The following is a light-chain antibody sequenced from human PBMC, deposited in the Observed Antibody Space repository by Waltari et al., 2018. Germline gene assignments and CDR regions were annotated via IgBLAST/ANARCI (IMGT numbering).Light chain of an antibody. CDR2: EVR. V-gene: IGLV2-23*02. J-gene: IGLJ2*01. CDR1: GSDVGHYNL. CDR3: CSYVFHGPVI. Sequence: QSALTQPASLPGSPGQSITIPCTGTGSDVGHYNLVSWYQQHPGKVPKLIIYEVRKRPSGVSNRFSGSKSGNTASLTISGLQAEDEAVYFCCSYVFHGPVIFGGGTDLTVL.